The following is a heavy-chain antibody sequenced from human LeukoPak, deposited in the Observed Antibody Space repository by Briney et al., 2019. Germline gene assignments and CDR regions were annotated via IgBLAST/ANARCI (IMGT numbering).Heavy chain of an antibody. J-gene: IGHJ4*02. D-gene: IGHD3-22*01. CDR2: IKQDGSEK. Sequence: SGGSLRLSCVASGFSFSTYWMSWVRQAPGKGLECVANIKQDGSEKYYVDSVKGRFTISRDNAKNSLYLQMNSLRAEDTAVYYCARGPRYYYDSSGYSYFDYWGQGTLVTVSS. CDR1: GFSFSTYW. V-gene: IGHV3-7*01. CDR3: ARGPRYYYDSSGYSYFDY.